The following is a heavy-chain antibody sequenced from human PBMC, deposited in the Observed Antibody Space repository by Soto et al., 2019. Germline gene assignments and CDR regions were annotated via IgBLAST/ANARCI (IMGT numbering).Heavy chain of an antibody. CDR2: ISAYNGNT. CDR1: GYTFTSYG. CDR3: ARGEGRYSSSWHAGQGYYYYYMDV. Sequence: ASVKVSCKASGYTFTSYGISWVRQAPGQGLEWMGWISAYNGNTNYAQKLQGRVTMTTDTSTSTAYMELRSLRSDDTAVYYCARGEGRYSSSWHAGQGYYYYYMDVRGKGTTVTVPS. J-gene: IGHJ6*03. V-gene: IGHV1-18*01. D-gene: IGHD6-13*01.